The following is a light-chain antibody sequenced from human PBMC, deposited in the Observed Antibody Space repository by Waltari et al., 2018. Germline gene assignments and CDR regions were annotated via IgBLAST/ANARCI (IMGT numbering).Light chain of an antibody. CDR1: QLGDQF. J-gene: IGLJ1*01. CDR2: HDT. Sequence: SYVLTQPPSVSVSPGQTATIRRSGDQLGDQFVSWYQQKPGQSPVLVIFHDTKRPSGMPERFSGSTSGNTATLTISGTQPMDEADYYCLVWDTSSYVFGTGTKVTVL. V-gene: IGLV3-1*01. CDR3: LVWDTSSYV.